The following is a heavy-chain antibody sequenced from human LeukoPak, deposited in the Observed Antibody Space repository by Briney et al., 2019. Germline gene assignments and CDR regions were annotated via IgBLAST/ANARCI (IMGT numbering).Heavy chain of an antibody. D-gene: IGHD2-15*01. CDR1: GFTFSSYW. CDR3: ARGSSVVGLD. Sequence: GGSLRLSCAASGFTFSSYWMHWVRQAPGKGLVWVSHINGDGSSTSYADSVKGRFTISRDSAKNTLYLQMNSLRAEDTAVYYCARGSSVVGLDWGQGTLVTVSS. CDR2: INGDGSST. V-gene: IGHV3-74*01. J-gene: IGHJ4*02.